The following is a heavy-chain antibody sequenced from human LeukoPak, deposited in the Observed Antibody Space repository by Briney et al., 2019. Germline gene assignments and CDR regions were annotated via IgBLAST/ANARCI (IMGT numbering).Heavy chain of an antibody. Sequence: SETLSLTCTVSGGSISSSNYYWGWIRQPPGKGLEWIGSIYYSGSTYYNPSLKSRVTISVDTSKNQFSLKLSSVTAADTAVYYCARHGRTGKINWFDPWGQGTLVTVSS. CDR3: ARHGRTGKINWFDP. J-gene: IGHJ5*02. CDR1: GGSISSSNYY. V-gene: IGHV4-39*01. CDR2: IYYSGST. D-gene: IGHD3/OR15-3a*01.